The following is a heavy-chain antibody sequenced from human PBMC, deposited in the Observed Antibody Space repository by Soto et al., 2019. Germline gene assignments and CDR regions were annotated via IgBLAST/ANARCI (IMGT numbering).Heavy chain of an antibody. J-gene: IGHJ6*02. Sequence: ASVKVSCKASGYTFSDYGITWVRQAPGQGLEWLGWISAHTGNRNYAQKLHDRVTMTTDTSTTTAYMELKSLRSDDTAVYYCARGGSYHFWSAYRPDPYYFYGMDVWGQGTTVTVSS. D-gene: IGHD3-3*01. CDR2: ISAHTGNR. CDR1: GYTFSDYG. CDR3: ARGGSYHFWSAYRPDPYYFYGMDV. V-gene: IGHV1-18*01.